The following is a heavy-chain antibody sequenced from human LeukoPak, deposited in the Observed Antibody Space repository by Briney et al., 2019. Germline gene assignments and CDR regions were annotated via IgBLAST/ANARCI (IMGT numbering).Heavy chain of an antibody. CDR1: GFTFDDYT. Sequence: PGGSLRLSCAASGFTFDDYTMHWVRQAPGKGLEWVSLISWDGGSTYYADSVKGRFTISRDNSKNSLYLQMNSLRTEDTALYYCAKDISTGGDVGVMTGFDYWGQETLVTVSS. CDR2: ISWDGGST. J-gene: IGHJ4*02. V-gene: IGHV3-43*01. CDR3: AKDISTGGDVGVMTGFDY. D-gene: IGHD3-16*01.